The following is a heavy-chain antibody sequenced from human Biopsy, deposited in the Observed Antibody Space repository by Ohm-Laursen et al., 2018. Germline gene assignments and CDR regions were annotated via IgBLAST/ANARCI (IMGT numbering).Heavy chain of an antibody. CDR3: ARHAPSYSGSYWRYFDF. CDR2: IYYAGST. J-gene: IGHJ4*02. V-gene: IGHV4-59*08. D-gene: IGHD1-26*01. Sequence: TLSLTCAVSGGSISSYYWSWIRQPPGKGLKWIGYIYYAGSTNYNPSLKSRVTISVDTSMNHLSLRLTSVTAADTAVYYCARHAPSYSGSYWRYFDFWGQGTLVTVSS. CDR1: GGSISSYY.